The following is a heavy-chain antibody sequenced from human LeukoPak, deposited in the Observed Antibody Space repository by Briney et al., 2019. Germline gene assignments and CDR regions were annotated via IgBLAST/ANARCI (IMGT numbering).Heavy chain of an antibody. D-gene: IGHD1-26*01. CDR3: ARDVVGSYFDY. CDR2: IHTDGSST. Sequence: GGSLRLSCVASGYTFRNYWMHWVRQAPGKGLVWVSRIHTDGSSTTYADSVKGRFTISRDNAKNSLYLQMNSLRAEDTAVYYCARDVVGSYFDYWGQGTLVTVSS. CDR1: GYTFRNYW. V-gene: IGHV3-74*01. J-gene: IGHJ4*02.